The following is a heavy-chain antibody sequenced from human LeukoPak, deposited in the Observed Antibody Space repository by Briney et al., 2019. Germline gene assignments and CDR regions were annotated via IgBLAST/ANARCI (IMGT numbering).Heavy chain of an antibody. CDR1: GGSIINYY. D-gene: IGHD5-24*01. CDR2: IYITGST. V-gene: IGHV4-4*07. Sequence: SETLSLTCSVAGGSIINYYWSWIRQSAKTGLEWVGRIYITGSTTYNPSLQSRLSMSVDTSKNQFSLKVRSLSAADTAVYYCARGATISETGYFDFWGQGTLVTVSS. J-gene: IGHJ4*03. CDR3: ARGATISETGYFDF.